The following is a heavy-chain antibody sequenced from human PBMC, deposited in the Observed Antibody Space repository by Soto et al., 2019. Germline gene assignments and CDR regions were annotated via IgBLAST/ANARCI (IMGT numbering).Heavy chain of an antibody. CDR2: IVPLFRTT. Sequence: SVKVSCKTSGGTFSSYAISWVRQAPGQGLEWMGGIVPLFRTTNYAQKFQGRVTITADTSTCTVYMELSGLRSGDTAVYYCARGGYSSTWSNLLDRSGLDVWGQGTTVTVSS. CDR1: GGTFSSYA. J-gene: IGHJ6*02. V-gene: IGHV1-69*06. D-gene: IGHD6-13*01. CDR3: ARGGYSSTWSNLLDRSGLDV.